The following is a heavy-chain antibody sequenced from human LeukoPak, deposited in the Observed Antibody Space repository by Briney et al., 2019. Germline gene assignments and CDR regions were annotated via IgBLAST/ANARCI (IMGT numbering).Heavy chain of an antibody. J-gene: IGHJ5*02. CDR3: ARDSVERYYDTGGWFDP. D-gene: IGHD3-22*01. CDR1: GRSISSYY. V-gene: IGHV4-59*01. CDR2: IYYSGST. Sequence: PSATLSLTCPVSGRSISSYYWSWIRQPPGKGLEWIGYIYYSGSTNYNPALESRVTISVDTSKNQFSLKLSSVTAADTAVYYCARDSVERYYDTGGWFDPWGQGTLVTVSS.